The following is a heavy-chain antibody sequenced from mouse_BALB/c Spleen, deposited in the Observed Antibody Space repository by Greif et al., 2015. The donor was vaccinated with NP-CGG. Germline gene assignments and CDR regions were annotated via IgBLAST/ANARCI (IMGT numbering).Heavy chain of an antibody. J-gene: IGHJ4*01. CDR2: IYPGSGNT. V-gene: IGHV1-84*02. CDR1: GYTFTDYY. CDR3: ARRTGTEAMDY. D-gene: IGHD4-1*01. Sequence: LQESGPELVKPGASVKISCKASGYTFTDYYINWVNQKPGQGLEWIGWIYPGSGNTKYNEKFKGKATLTVDTSSSTAYMQFSSLTSEDTAVYFCARRTGTEAMDYWGQETSVTVSS.